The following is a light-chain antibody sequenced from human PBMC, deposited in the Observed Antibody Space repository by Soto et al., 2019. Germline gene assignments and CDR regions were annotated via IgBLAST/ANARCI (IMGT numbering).Light chain of an antibody. J-gene: IGKJ4*01. CDR1: QSVRSN. CDR2: DAS. Sequence: EIVLTQSPATLSVSPGERETLSCRASQSVRSNLAWYQQKAGQAPRLLIFDASTRATNIPARFSGSGSGTEFTLTISSLQSEDFAVYYCQQYSNWPPLTFGGGTKVEIK. V-gene: IGKV3-15*01. CDR3: QQYSNWPPLT.